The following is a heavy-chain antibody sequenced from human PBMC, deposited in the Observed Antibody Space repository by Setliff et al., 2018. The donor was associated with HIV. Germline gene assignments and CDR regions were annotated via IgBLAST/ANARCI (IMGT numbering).Heavy chain of an antibody. CDR1: GGSFSNYY. D-gene: IGHD2-15*01. Sequence: PSETLSLTCTVYGGSFSNYYTNWIRQPPGKGLEWIGELSPSGTTRSNPSLQSRVTISLDTSNNQFSLKLTSVTAADTAMYYCVVYFGGNGGRGLWGQGTLVTVSS. V-gene: IGHV4-34*01. CDR3: VVYFGGNGGRGL. J-gene: IGHJ4*02. CDR2: LSPSGTT.